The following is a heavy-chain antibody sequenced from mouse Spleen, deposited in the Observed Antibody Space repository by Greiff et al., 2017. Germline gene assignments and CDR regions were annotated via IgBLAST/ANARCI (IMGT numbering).Heavy chain of an antibody. J-gene: IGHJ1*03. CDR3: ARLGTTVEDPTGYFDV. V-gene: IGHV1-4*01. CDR2: INPSSGYT. CDR1: GYTFTSYT. Sequence: VQLQQSGAELARPGASVKMSCKASGYTFTSYTMHWVKQRPGQGLEWIGYINPSSGYTKYNQKFKDKATLTADKSSSTAYMQLSSLTSEDSAVYYCARLGTTVEDPTGYFDVWGTGTTVTVSS. D-gene: IGHD1-1*01.